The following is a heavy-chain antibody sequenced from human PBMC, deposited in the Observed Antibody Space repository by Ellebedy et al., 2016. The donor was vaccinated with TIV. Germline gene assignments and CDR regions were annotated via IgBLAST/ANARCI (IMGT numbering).Heavy chain of an antibody. V-gene: IGHV3-23*01. CDR3: ARGHVDVVPTTYFDF. Sequence: GESLKISCAASGFTFSTYTMGWVRQAPGKGLEWVSSISASGRITDYADSVKGRFTVSRDNSKNTWYLEMNSLRADDTAVYYCARGHVDVVPTTYFDFWGQGTLVTVSS. D-gene: IGHD5-12*01. CDR1: GFTFSTYT. CDR2: ISASGRIT. J-gene: IGHJ4*02.